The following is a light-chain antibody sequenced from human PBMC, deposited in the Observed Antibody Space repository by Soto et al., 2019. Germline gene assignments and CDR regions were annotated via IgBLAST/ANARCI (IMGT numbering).Light chain of an antibody. V-gene: IGLV1-40*01. J-gene: IGLJ1*01. CDR1: SSNIGAGYD. CDR2: GNS. CDR3: QSYDSSMSVNYV. Sequence: QSVLTQPPSVSGAPGQRVTISCTGSSSNIGAGYDVHWYQQLPGTAPKLLIYGNSNRPSGVPDRFSGSKSGTSASLAITGLQAEDEADYYSQSYDSSMSVNYVFGTGTKVTVL.